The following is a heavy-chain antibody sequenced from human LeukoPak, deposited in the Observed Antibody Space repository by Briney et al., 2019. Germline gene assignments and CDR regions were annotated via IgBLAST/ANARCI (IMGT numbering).Heavy chain of an antibody. CDR3: ARSPPQVGIYYYYGMDV. CDR1: GFTFSSYT. Sequence: LRLSCAASGFTFSSYTMSWIRQHPGKGLEWIGYIYYSGSTYYNPSLKSRVTISVDTSKNQFSLKLSSVTAADTAVYYCARSPPQVGIYYYYGMDVWGQGTTVTVSS. CDR2: IYYSGST. V-gene: IGHV4-31*02. J-gene: IGHJ6*02. D-gene: IGHD1-14*01.